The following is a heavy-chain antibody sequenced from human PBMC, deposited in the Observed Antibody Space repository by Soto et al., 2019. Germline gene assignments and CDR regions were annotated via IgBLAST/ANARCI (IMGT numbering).Heavy chain of an antibody. CDR1: GGSISSSSYY. CDR2: SYYSGST. V-gene: IGHV4-39*01. Sequence: QLQLQESGPGLVKPSETLSLICTVSGGSISSSSYYWGWIRQPPGKGLEWIGSSYYSGSTYYNPSLKSRVTISVDTSKNQFSLKLSSVTAADTAVYYCARRGSVSYSDYWGQGTLVTVSS. J-gene: IGHJ4*02. D-gene: IGHD3-10*01. CDR3: ARRGSVSYSDY.